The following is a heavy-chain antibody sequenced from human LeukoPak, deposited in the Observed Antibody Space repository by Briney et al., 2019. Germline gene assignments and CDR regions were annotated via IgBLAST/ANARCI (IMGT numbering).Heavy chain of an antibody. Sequence: GGSLRLSCAASGFTFSSYWMHWVRQAPGKGLVWVSRINSDGSSTSYADSVKGRFTISRDNAKNTLYLQMNSLRAEDTAVYYCARDRGRRRDGYNYPFDYWGQGTLVTVSS. CDR1: GFTFSSYW. V-gene: IGHV3-74*01. CDR2: INSDGSST. CDR3: ARDRGRRRDGYNYPFDY. D-gene: IGHD5-24*01. J-gene: IGHJ4*02.